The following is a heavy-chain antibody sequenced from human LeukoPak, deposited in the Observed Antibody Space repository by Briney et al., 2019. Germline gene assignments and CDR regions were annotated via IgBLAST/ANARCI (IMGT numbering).Heavy chain of an antibody. D-gene: IGHD1-14*01. J-gene: IGHJ4*02. V-gene: IGHV3-23*01. CDR1: GFTFSSYA. CDR3: AKDASDTGYYFDY. Sequence: GGSLRLSCAGSGFTFSSYAMSWARQAPGKGLEWVSTIIGSGVTTYYADSVKGRFSISRDNSKNTLYLQVNSLRAEDTAVYYCAKDASDTGYYFDYWGQGTLVTVSS. CDR2: IIGSGVTT.